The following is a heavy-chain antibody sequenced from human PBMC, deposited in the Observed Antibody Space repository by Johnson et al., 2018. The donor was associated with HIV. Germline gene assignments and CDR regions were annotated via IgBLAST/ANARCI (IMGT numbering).Heavy chain of an antibody. CDR3: TKDHAYGDAFDL. Sequence: QVQLVESGGGAVQPGGSLRISCTASGLTFSNYDMHWVRQSPGRWLEEVAFIQYDGKNKYYADSVKGRFTISRDNSKNTLFLQMSSLRTEDTAVYYCTKDHAYGDAFDLWGQGSMVTVSS. J-gene: IGHJ3*01. D-gene: IGHD4-17*01. CDR2: IQYDGKNK. CDR1: GLTFSNYD. V-gene: IGHV3-30*02.